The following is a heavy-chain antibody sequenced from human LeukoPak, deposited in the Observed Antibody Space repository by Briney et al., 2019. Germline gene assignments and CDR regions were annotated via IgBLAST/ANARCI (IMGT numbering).Heavy chain of an antibody. D-gene: IGHD2-2*01. J-gene: IGHJ4*02. Sequence: GVSLRLSCAASGFTFSSYAMSWVRQAPGKGLEWVSAISGSGGSTYYADSVKGRFTISRDNSKNTLYLQMNSLRAEDTAVYYCAKGGDIVVVPAARDFDYWGQGTLVTVSS. CDR1: GFTFSSYA. CDR2: ISGSGGST. V-gene: IGHV3-23*01. CDR3: AKGGDIVVVPAARDFDY.